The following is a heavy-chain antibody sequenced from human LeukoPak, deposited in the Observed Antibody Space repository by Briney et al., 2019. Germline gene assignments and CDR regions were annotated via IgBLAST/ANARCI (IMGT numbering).Heavy chain of an antibody. CDR2: IDGDGNSI. D-gene: IGHD2-2*03. J-gene: IGHJ4*02. CDR1: GFTFSTSW. V-gene: IGHV3-74*01. Sequence: PGGSLRLSCAASGFTFSTSWMHWVRQAPGKGLVWVSRIDGDGNSINYADSVKGRFTISRDNTKNTLYLQMNSLRVEDTAVYYCANWIEIYYWGQGTLVTVSP. CDR3: ANWIEIYY.